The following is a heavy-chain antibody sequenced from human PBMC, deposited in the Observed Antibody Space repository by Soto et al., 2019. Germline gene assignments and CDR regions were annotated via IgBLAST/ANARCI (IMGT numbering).Heavy chain of an antibody. V-gene: IGHV3-21*01. Sequence: EVQLVESGGGLVKPGGSLRLSCAASGFTFSSYSMNWVRQAPGKGLEWVAAISSSSSNIYYADSVKGRFTISRDNVKNSLYLQMNSLRAEDTAVYYCARGAYYDFWSGYYSGQDAFDIWGQGTMVTVSS. CDR3: ARGAYYDFWSGYYSGQDAFDI. CDR1: GFTFSSYS. J-gene: IGHJ3*02. D-gene: IGHD3-3*01. CDR2: ISSSSSNI.